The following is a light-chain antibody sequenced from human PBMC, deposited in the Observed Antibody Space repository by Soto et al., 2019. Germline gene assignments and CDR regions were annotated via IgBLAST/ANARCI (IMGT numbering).Light chain of an antibody. CDR3: QQYGA. Sequence: EIVLTQSPGTLYLSPGERATLSCRASQSVSSSYLAWYQQKPGQAPRLLSYGASSRATGIPDRFSGSGSGTDFTLTISRLEPEDFAVYYCQQYGAFGGGTKVEIK. J-gene: IGKJ4*02. V-gene: IGKV3-20*01. CDR1: QSVSSSY. CDR2: GAS.